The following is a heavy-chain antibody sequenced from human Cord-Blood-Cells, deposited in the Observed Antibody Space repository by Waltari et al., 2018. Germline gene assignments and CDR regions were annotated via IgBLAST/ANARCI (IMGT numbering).Heavy chain of an antibody. Sequence: EVQLVESGGGLVQPGGSLKLSCAASGFTFSGSAMHWVRQASGKGLEWVGRIRSKANSYATAYAASVKGRFTISRDDSKNTAYLQMNSLKTEDTAVYYCTRLPEYYYGSGSYYNWGQGTLVTVSS. J-gene: IGHJ4*02. CDR3: TRLPEYYYGSGSYYN. CDR2: IRSKANSYAT. D-gene: IGHD3-10*01. V-gene: IGHV3-73*02. CDR1: GFTFSGSA.